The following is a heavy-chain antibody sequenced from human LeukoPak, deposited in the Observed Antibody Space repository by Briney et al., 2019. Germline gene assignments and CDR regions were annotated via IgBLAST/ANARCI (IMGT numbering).Heavy chain of an antibody. D-gene: IGHD2-15*01. V-gene: IGHV1-69*04. CDR1: GGTFSSYA. J-gene: IGHJ4*02. Sequence: GASVKVSCKASGGTFSSYAISWVRQAPGQGLEWMGRIIPILGIANYAQKFQGRVTITADKSTSTAYMELSSLRSEDTAVYYCARDRGCSGGSCYQYYFDYWGQGTLVTVSS. CDR2: IIPILGIA. CDR3: ARDRGCSGGSCYQYYFDY.